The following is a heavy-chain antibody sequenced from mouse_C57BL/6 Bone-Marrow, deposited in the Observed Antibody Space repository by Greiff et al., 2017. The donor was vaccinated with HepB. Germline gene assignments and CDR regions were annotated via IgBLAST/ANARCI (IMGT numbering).Heavy chain of an antibody. CDR2: INPNNGGT. CDR1: GYTFTDYN. Sequence: VQLQQSGPELVKPGASVKITCKASGYTFTDYNMDWVKQSHGKSLEWIGDINPNNGGTIYNQKFKGKATLTVDKSSSTAYMELRSLTSEDTAVYYCARRDGSSSWYFDVWGTGTTVTVSS. CDR3: ARRDGSSSWYFDV. V-gene: IGHV1-18*01. D-gene: IGHD1-1*01. J-gene: IGHJ1*03.